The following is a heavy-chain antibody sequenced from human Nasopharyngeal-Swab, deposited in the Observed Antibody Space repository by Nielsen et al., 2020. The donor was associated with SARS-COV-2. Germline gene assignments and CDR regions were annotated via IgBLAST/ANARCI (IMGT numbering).Heavy chain of an antibody. Sequence: GGSLRLSCAASGFTFSSYAMSWVRQAPGKGLEGVSAISGSGGSTYYADSVKGRFTISRDNSKNTLYLQMNSLRAENTAVYYCAKDLDYYDSSGYYGNAFDIWGQGTMVTVSS. D-gene: IGHD3-22*01. J-gene: IGHJ3*02. CDR3: AKDLDYYDSSGYYGNAFDI. CDR1: GFTFSSYA. V-gene: IGHV3-23*01. CDR2: ISGSGGST.